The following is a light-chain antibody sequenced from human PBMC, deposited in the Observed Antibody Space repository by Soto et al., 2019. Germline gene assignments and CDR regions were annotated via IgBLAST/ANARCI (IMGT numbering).Light chain of an antibody. J-gene: IGKJ4*01. Sequence: DIQLTQSPSFLSASVGDRVTITCRASQGISSYLACYQQKPWKAPKLLIYAASTLQSGVPSRFSGSGSGTEFTLTISSLQPKDFATYYCKQLNSYPPFGGGTKVEIK. CDR3: KQLNSYPP. V-gene: IGKV1-9*01. CDR1: QGISSY. CDR2: AAS.